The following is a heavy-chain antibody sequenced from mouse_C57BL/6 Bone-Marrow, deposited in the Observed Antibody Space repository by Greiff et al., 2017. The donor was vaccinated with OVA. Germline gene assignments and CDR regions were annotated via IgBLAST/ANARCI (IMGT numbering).Heavy chain of an antibody. CDR2: IDPSDSYT. D-gene: IGHD2-12*01. CDR1: GYTFTSYW. Sequence: VQLQQPGAELVMPGASVKLSCKASGYTFTSYWMHWVKQRPGQGLEWIGEIDPSDSYTNYNQKFKGKSTLTVDKSSSTAYMQLSSLTSEDSAVYYCARGQYDRFDYWGQGTTLTVSS. V-gene: IGHV1-69*01. CDR3: ARGQYDRFDY. J-gene: IGHJ2*01.